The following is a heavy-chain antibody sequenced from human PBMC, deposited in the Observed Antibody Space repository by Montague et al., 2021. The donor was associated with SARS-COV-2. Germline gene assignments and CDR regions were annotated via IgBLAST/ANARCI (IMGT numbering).Heavy chain of an antibody. CDR2: ISWNSGSI. CDR1: GFTFDDYA. Sequence: SRSLSFSASGFTFDDYAMHWVRQAPGKGLEWVSGISWNSGSIGYADSVKGRFTISRDNAKNSLYLQMNSLRAEDTALYYCATGAAAAFDYYGMDVWGQGTTVTVSS. J-gene: IGHJ6*02. V-gene: IGHV3-9*01. CDR3: ATGAAAAFDYYGMDV. D-gene: IGHD6-13*01.